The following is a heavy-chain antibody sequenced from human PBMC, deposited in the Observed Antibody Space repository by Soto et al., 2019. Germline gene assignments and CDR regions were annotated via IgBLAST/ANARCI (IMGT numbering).Heavy chain of an antibody. V-gene: IGHV1-3*01. CDR1: GYTCTSYA. D-gene: IGHD2-15*01. CDR2: INAGNGKT. Sequence: QVPLVQSGAEVKKPGASVKDSCKASGYTCTSYAMHWVRQAPGQRLEWMGWINAGNGKTKYSQKFQGRVTITRDTSASTAYMELSSLRSEDTAVYYCARDLGGWPDYWGQGTLVTVSS. J-gene: IGHJ4*02. CDR3: ARDLGGWPDY.